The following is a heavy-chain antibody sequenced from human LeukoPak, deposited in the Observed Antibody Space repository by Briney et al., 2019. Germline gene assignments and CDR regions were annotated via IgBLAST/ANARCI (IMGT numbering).Heavy chain of an antibody. V-gene: IGHV1-18*01. J-gene: IGHJ6*03. CDR3: ARGIAARPGVSYYYMDV. CDR1: GYTFTSYG. D-gene: IGHD6-6*01. Sequence: ASVKVSCKASGYTFTSYGISWVRQAPGQGLEWMGWISAYNGNTNYAQKLQGRVTMTTDTSTSTAYMELRSLRSDDTAVYYCARGIAARPGVSYYYMDVWGKGTTVTVSS. CDR2: ISAYNGNT.